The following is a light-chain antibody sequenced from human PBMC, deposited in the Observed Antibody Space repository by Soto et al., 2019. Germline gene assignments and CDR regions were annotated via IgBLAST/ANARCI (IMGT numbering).Light chain of an antibody. CDR2: GAS. V-gene: IGKV3-20*01. CDR1: QSVSRNY. J-gene: IGKJ4*01. CDR3: QQYGSTPLT. Sequence: TQSPGTLSLSPGGRATLSCRASQSVSRNYVAWYQQKPGQAPRLLIYGASSRASGIPDRFSGSGSGADFTLSITRLEPEDFALYYCQQYGSTPLTFGGGTKVDIK.